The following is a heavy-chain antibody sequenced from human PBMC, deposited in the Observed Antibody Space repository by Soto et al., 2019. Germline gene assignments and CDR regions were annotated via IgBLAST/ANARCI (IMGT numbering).Heavy chain of an antibody. CDR3: ARLVNYYFGMDV. CDR2: IYPGDSDT. Sequence: GESVKSSCTASDTTHWIGLVRHKPGKGLEWMGIIYPGDSDTKYSPSFQGQVTISVDKSISTAYLHWSSLKASDTATYYCARLVNYYFGMDVWGLGTTVTVSS. CDR1: DTTHW. V-gene: IGHV5-51*01. J-gene: IGHJ6*02.